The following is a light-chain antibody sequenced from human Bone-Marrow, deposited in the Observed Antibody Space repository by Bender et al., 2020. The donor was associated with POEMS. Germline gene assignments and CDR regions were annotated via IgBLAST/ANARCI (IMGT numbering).Light chain of an antibody. CDR2: NTN. J-gene: IGLJ3*02. CDR1: NSNIGSNA. V-gene: IGLV1-36*01. Sequence: QSVLTQPPSVSESPGQRVTIACSGSNSNIGSNAVNWYQQLPGQAPKVLIYNTNQRPSGVPDRFSGSKSGTSASLAISALQSEDEGDYYCATWHDSLNGWVFGGGTKLAVL. CDR3: ATWHDSLNGWV.